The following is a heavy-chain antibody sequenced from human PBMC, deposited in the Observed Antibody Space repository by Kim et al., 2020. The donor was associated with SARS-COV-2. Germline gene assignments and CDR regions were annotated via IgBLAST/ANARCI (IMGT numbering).Heavy chain of an antibody. CDR1: GGSISSGGYY. CDR3: ARDKGFGESTPDAFDI. D-gene: IGHD3-10*01. Sequence: SETLSLTCTVSGGSISSGGYYWSWIRQHPGKGLEWIGYIYYSGSTYYNPSLKSRVTISVDTSKNQFSLKLSSVTAADTAVYYCARDKGFGESTPDAFDIWGQGTMVTVSS. V-gene: IGHV4-31*03. CDR2: IYYSGST. J-gene: IGHJ3*02.